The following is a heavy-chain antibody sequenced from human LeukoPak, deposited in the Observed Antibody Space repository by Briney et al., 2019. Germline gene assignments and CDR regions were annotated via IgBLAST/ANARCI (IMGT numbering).Heavy chain of an antibody. D-gene: IGHD3-10*01. V-gene: IGHV1-18*01. CDR3: AREGRSGYYGSGSYSPVEY. Sequence: ASVKVSCKASGYTFTSYGISWVRQAPGQGLEWMGWISAYNGNTNYAQKLQGRVTMTTDTSTSTAYMELSSLRSEDTAVYYCAREGRSGYYGSGSYSPVEYWGQGTLVTVSS. CDR2: ISAYNGNT. J-gene: IGHJ4*02. CDR1: GYTFTSYG.